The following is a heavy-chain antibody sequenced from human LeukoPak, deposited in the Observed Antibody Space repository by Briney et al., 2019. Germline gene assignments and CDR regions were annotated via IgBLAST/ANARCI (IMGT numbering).Heavy chain of an antibody. CDR2: IYSGGST. CDR1: GFTVSSNY. CDR3: AKESSSSWYLSLDYYYYMDV. Sequence: SGGSLRLSCAASGFTVSSNYMSWVRQAPGKGLEWVSVIYSGGSTYYADSVKGRFTISRDNSKNTLYLQMNSLRAEDTAVYYCAKESSSSWYLSLDYYYYMDVWGKGTTVTVSS. J-gene: IGHJ6*03. D-gene: IGHD6-13*01. V-gene: IGHV3-53*05.